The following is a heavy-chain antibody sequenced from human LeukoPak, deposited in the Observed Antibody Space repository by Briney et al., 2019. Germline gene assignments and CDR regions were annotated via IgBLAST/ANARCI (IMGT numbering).Heavy chain of an antibody. Sequence: GGSLRLSCAASGFTFSSYAMHWVRQAPGKGLEWVAVISYDGSNKYYADSVKGRFTISRDNSKNTLYLQMNSLRAEDMAVYYCARDGGGYIPYYCDGWGQGTVVSVSS. CDR2: ISYDGSNK. V-gene: IGHV3-30-3*01. D-gene: IGHD5-24*01. CDR3: ARDGGGYIPYYCDG. J-gene: IGHJ4*02. CDR1: GFTFSSYA.